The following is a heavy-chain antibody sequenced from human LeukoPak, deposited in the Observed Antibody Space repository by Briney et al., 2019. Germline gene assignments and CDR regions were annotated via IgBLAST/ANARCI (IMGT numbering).Heavy chain of an antibody. J-gene: IGHJ4*02. V-gene: IGHV3-7*05. D-gene: IGHD5/OR15-5a*01. Sequence: GGSLRLSCAASGFNFRSYWMSWVRQAAGKGLEWVANINQDGSDKYYVDSVKGRFTISRDNAKNSLDLQMNSLKDEDTAVYYCAVLFVSEGGYWGQGTVVTVSS. CDR2: INQDGSDK. CDR3: AVLFVSEGGY. CDR1: GFNFRSYW.